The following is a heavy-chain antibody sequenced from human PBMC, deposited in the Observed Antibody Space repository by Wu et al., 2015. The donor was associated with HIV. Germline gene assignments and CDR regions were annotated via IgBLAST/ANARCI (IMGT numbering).Heavy chain of an antibody. CDR1: LHLTSYG. D-gene: IGHD2-15*01. CDR2: ISAYNGST. J-gene: IGHJ3*02. Sequence: VQLVQSGAEVKKPGAVSEGLLQGFWLHLTSYGISWVRQAPGQGLEWMGWISAYNGSTNYAQKLQGRVTMTTDTSTSTAYMELRSLRSDDTAVYYCARIKDCSGGSCHDAFDIWGQGTMVTVSS. V-gene: IGHV1-18*01. CDR3: ARIKDCSGGSCHDAFDI.